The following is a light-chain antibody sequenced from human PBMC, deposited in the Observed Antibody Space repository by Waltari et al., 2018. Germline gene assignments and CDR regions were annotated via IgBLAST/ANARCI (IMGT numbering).Light chain of an antibody. V-gene: IGKV3-20*01. CDR1: QSVSSSY. Sequence: EIVLTQSPGTLSLSPGERATLSCRASQSVSSSYLAWYQQKPGQAPRLLIYGASSRATGIPYRFSGSGSGTDFTLTISRLEPEDFAVYYCQQYGSSPRFGGGTKVEIK. CDR2: GAS. J-gene: IGKJ4*01. CDR3: QQYGSSPR.